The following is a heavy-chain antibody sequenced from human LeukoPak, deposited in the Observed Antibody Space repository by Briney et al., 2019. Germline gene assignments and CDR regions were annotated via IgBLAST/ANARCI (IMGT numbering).Heavy chain of an antibody. CDR3: ARAGATIRYWFDP. V-gene: IGHV4-59*11. CDR1: GGSISSHY. D-gene: IGHD5-12*01. J-gene: IGHJ5*02. CDR2: IYYSWST. Sequence: PSETLSLTCTVSGGSISSHYWSWIRQPPGKGLEWIGYIYYSWSTNYNPSLKSRFTISVDTSKNQFSLKLSAVTAADTAVYYCARAGATIRYWFDPWGQGTLVTVSS.